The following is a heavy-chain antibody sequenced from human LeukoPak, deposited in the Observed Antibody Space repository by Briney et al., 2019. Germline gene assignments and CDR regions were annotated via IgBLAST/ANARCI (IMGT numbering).Heavy chain of an antibody. Sequence: GASVKVSCKASGYTFTSYGISWVRQAPGQGLEWMGWISAYNGNTNYAQKLQGRVTMTTDTPTSTAYMELRSLRSDDTAVYYCARDQYCSGGSCHNFDYWGQGTLVTVSS. V-gene: IGHV1-18*01. CDR2: ISAYNGNT. D-gene: IGHD2-15*01. CDR3: ARDQYCSGGSCHNFDY. J-gene: IGHJ4*02. CDR1: GYTFTSYG.